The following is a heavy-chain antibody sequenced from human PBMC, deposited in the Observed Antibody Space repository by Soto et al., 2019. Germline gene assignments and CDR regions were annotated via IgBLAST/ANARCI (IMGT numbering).Heavy chain of an antibody. CDR3: ARDRSGWVDY. CDR2: ISYDGGNK. CDR1: GFTFSSYA. D-gene: IGHD6-19*01. V-gene: IGHV3-30-3*01. J-gene: IGHJ4*02. Sequence: GGSLRLSCAASGFTFSSYAMHWVRQAPGKGLEWVAVISYDGGNKYYADSVKGRFTISRDNSKNTLYLQMNSWRAEDTAVYYCARDRSGWVDYWGQGTLVTVSS.